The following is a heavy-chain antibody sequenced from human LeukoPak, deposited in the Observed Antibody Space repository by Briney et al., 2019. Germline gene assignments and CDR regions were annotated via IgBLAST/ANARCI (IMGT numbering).Heavy chain of an antibody. CDR2: IRYDGSNK. Sequence: GGSLRLSCAASGFTFSSYGMHWVRQAPGKGLEWVAFIRYDGSNKYYADSVKGRFTISRDNSKNTLYLQMNSLRAEDTAVYYCARVRGRLLDYWGQGTLVTVSS. J-gene: IGHJ4*02. D-gene: IGHD3-10*01. CDR1: GFTFSSYG. V-gene: IGHV3-30*02. CDR3: ARVRGRLLDY.